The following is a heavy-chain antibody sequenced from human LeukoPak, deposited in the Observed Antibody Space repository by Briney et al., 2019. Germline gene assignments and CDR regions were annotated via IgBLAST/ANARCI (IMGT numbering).Heavy chain of an antibody. D-gene: IGHD3-16*01. Sequence: PGGSLRLSCAASGLTLRDYWMHWVRHAPGKGLEWVSVIYSGGSTYYADSVKGRFTISRDNSKNTLYLQTNSLRAEDTAVYYCARDNGGDYWGQGTLVTVSS. V-gene: IGHV3-66*01. J-gene: IGHJ4*02. CDR3: ARDNGGDY. CDR1: GLTLRDYW. CDR2: IYSGGST.